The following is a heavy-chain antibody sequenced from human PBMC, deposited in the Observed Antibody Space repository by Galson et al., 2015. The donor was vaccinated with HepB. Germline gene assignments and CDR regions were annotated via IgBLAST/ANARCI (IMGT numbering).Heavy chain of an antibody. D-gene: IGHD4-17*01. CDR2: IDWDDDK. J-gene: IGHJ6*02. CDR1: GFSLSTSGMC. V-gene: IGHV2-70*01. CDR3: ARMGDGDYYYGMDV. Sequence: PALVKPTQTLTLTCTFSGFSLSTSGMCVSWIRQPPGKALEWLALIDWDDDKYYSTSLKTRLTISKDTSKNQVVLTMTNMDPVDTATYYCARMGDGDYYYGMDVWGQGTTVTVSS.